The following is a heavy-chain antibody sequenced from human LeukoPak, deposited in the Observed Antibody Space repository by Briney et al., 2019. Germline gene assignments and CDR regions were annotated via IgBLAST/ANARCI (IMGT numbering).Heavy chain of an antibody. V-gene: IGHV1-2*06. D-gene: IGHD6-19*01. J-gene: IGHJ4*02. CDR2: INPNSGGT. Sequence: WASVKVSCKASGYTFTGYYMHWVRQAPGQGLEGMGRINPNSGGTNYAQKFQGRVTMTRDTSISTAYMELSRLRSDDTAVYYCARVDYSSGFQNDYWGQGTLVTVSS. CDR3: ARVDYSSGFQNDY. CDR1: GYTFTGYY.